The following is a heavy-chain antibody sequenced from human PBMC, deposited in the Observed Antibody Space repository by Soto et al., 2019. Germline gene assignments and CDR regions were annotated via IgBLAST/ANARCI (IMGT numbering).Heavy chain of an antibody. V-gene: IGHV4-30-4*01. Sequence: QVQLQESGPGLVKPSQTLSLTCTVSGGSISSGDYYWSWIRQPPGKGLEWIGYIYYSGSTYYNPSPKRRVTISVDTSKNHCSLKLSSVTAADTAVYYCARDSGYYDSSGYRAEYFQHWGQGTLVTVSS. J-gene: IGHJ1*01. D-gene: IGHD3-22*01. CDR3: ARDSGYYDSSGYRAEYFQH. CDR1: GGSISSGDYY. CDR2: IYYSGST.